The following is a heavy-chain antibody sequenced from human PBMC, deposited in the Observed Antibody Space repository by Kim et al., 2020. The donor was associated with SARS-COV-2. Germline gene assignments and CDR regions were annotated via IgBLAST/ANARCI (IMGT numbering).Heavy chain of an antibody. CDR2: GDT. CDR3: AKDATVFVY. J-gene: IGHJ4*02. V-gene: IGHV3-23*01. Sequence: GDTFSADSVKGRFTISRDNSTNTLYLQMNSLRAEDTAVYYCAKDATVFVYWGQGTLVTVSS. D-gene: IGHD4-17*01.